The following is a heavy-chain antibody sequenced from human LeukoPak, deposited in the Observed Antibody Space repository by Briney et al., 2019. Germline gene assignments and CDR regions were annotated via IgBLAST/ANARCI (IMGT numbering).Heavy chain of an antibody. V-gene: IGHV1-69*13. CDR3: ARGIAVADYYFDY. Sequence: SVKVSCKASGGTFSSYAISWVRQAPGQGLGWMGGITPIFGTANYAQKFQGRVTITADESTSTAYMELSSLRSEDTAVYYCARGIAVADYYFDYWGQGTLVTVSS. D-gene: IGHD6-19*01. J-gene: IGHJ4*02. CDR1: GGTFSSYA. CDR2: ITPIFGTA.